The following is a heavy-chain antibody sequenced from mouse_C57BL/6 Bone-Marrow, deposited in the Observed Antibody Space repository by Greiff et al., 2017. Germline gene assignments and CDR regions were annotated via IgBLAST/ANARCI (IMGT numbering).Heavy chain of an antibody. V-gene: IGHV5-17*01. CDR3: ARGNFDY. Sequence: VQLKESGGGLVKPGGSLKLSCAASGFTFSDYGMHWVRQAPEKGLEWVAYISSGSSTIYSAATVKGRFTISRDNAKNTLFLQMTSLGSEDTAMYYCARGNFDYWGQGTTLTVSS. CDR2: ISSGSSTI. J-gene: IGHJ2*01. CDR1: GFTFSDYG.